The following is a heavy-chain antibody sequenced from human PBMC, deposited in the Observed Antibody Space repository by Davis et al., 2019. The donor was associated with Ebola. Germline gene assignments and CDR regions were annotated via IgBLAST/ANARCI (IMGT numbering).Heavy chain of an antibody. CDR2: INPNSGGT. CDR1: GYTFTNYY. Sequence: ASVKVSCKASGYTFTNYYMHWVRQAPGQGLEWMGRINPNSGGTNYAQKFQGRVTMTRDTSISTAYMELSRLRSDDTAVYYCARVKDSGYSSSWLSVSQGLGDAFDIWGQGTMVTVSS. CDR3: ARVKDSGYSSSWLSVSQGLGDAFDI. V-gene: IGHV1-2*06. J-gene: IGHJ3*02. D-gene: IGHD6-13*01.